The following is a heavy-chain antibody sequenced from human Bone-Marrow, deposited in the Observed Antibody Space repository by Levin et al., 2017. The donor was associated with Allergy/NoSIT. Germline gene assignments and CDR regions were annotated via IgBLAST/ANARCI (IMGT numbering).Heavy chain of an antibody. V-gene: IGHV3-23*01. J-gene: IGHJ4*02. Sequence: GASVKVSCAASGFTFSRYDMAWVRQAPGKGLEWVSGISGTGSSTYYADSVKGRFAISRDNSKNTLYVQMNSLRAEDTAVYYCAREEGQWLVGPFDYWGQGTLVTVSS. CDR3: AREEGQWLVGPFDY. CDR2: ISGTGSST. CDR1: GFTFSRYD. D-gene: IGHD6-19*01.